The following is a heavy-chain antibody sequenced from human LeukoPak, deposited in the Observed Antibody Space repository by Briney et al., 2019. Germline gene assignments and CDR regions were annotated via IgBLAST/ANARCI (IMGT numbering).Heavy chain of an antibody. Sequence: GRSLRLSCAASGFTFSNYGMHWVRQAPGKGLEWVAVISYDGSNKYYADSVKGRFTISRDNSKNTLYLDMNSLRAEDTAVYFCAKVYATGWSYFDYWGQGTLVTVSS. D-gene: IGHD6-19*01. J-gene: IGHJ4*02. CDR1: GFTFSNYG. CDR2: ISYDGSNK. V-gene: IGHV3-30*18. CDR3: AKVYATGWSYFDY.